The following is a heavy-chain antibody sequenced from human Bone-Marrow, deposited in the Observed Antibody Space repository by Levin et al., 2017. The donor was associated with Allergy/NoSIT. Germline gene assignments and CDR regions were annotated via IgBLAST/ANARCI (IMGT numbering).Heavy chain of an antibody. D-gene: IGHD6-13*01. Sequence: GESLKISCAASGFTFSSYGMHWVRQAPGKGLEWVAVISYDGSNKYYADSVKGRFTISRDNSKNTLYLQMNSLRAEDTAVYYCAKDHFTPSSSWYSGGYFDYWGQGTLVTVSS. CDR3: AKDHFTPSSSWYSGGYFDY. CDR1: GFTFSSYG. V-gene: IGHV3-30*18. J-gene: IGHJ4*02. CDR2: ISYDGSNK.